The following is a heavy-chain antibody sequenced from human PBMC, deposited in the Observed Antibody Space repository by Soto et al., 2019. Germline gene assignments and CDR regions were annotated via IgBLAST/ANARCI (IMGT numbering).Heavy chain of an antibody. J-gene: IGHJ4*02. V-gene: IGHV4-39*01. Sequence: SETLSLTCTVSGGSISSSSYYWGWIRQPPGKGLEWIGSIYYSGSTYYNPSLKSRVTISVDTSKNQFSLKLSSVTAADTAVYYCARSKSSSWYFNWGQGTLVTVSS. CDR1: GGSISSSSYY. CDR2: IYYSGST. D-gene: IGHD6-13*01. CDR3: ARSKSSSWYFN.